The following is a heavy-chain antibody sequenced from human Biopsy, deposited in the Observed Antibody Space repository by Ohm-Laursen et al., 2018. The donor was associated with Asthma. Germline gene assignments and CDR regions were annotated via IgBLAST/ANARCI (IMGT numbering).Heavy chain of an antibody. CDR1: GFTFSTYG. V-gene: IGHV3-30*18. CDR3: AKDVVWFRELGGMDV. CDR2: ISYDGSNR. D-gene: IGHD3-10*01. J-gene: IGHJ6*02. Sequence: SLRLSCAASGFTFSTYGMHWVRQAPGTGLERVAVISYDGSNRYSADSARGRFTISRDNSKNTLYLQMSSLRAGDTAVYYCAKDVVWFRELGGMDVWGQGTTVTVSS.